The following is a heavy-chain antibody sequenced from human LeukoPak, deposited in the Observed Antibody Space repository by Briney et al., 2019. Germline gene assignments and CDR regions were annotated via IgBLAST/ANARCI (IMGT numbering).Heavy chain of an antibody. CDR2: IYYSGST. Sequence: PSETLSLTCTVSGGSISSGDYYWSWIRQPPGKGLEWIGYIYYSGSTYYNPSLKSRVTISVDTSKNQFSLKLSSVTAADTAVYYCARGVDSGGYYYWFDPWGQGTLVTVSS. J-gene: IGHJ5*02. CDR3: ARGVDSGGYYYWFDP. D-gene: IGHD3-22*01. CDR1: GGSISSGDYY. V-gene: IGHV4-30-4*01.